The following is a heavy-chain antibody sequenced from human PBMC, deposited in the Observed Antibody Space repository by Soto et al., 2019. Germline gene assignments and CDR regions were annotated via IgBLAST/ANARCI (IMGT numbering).Heavy chain of an antibody. Sequence: EVQLLESGGDLIQPGGSLRLSCAASGFTFSKFVMRWVRQTPGKGLEWVSTITETGGDTYYTDSVKGRFTISRDNSKNTLYLQMTILRDEDTALYCCTKASPDRHPMDVWGQGTTVTVSS. CDR1: GFTFSKFV. V-gene: IGHV3-23*01. CDR3: TKASPDRHPMDV. J-gene: IGHJ6*02. CDR2: ITETGGDT.